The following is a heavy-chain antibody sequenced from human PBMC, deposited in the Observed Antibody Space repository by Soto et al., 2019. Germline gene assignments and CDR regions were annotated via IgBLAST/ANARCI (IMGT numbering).Heavy chain of an antibody. D-gene: IGHD3-3*01. J-gene: IGHJ3*02. V-gene: IGHV4-39*01. Sequence: SETLSLTCTVSGGSVSSSSYYWGWIRQPPGKGLEWIASISYTGGTYYNPSLKSRVTLSLDTSNNQFSLRLTFLTAADTAVYFCARQPSPADFWSGYPVDAFDIWGQGTMVTVSS. CDR2: ISYTGGT. CDR3: ARQPSPADFWSGYPVDAFDI. CDR1: GGSVSSSSYY.